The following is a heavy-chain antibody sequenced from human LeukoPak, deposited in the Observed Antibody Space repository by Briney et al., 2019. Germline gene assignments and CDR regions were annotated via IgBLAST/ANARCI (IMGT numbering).Heavy chain of an antibody. CDR1: EFMFGSFW. D-gene: IGHD3-3*01. CDR3: TRVFGGYDVSDY. J-gene: IGHJ4*02. V-gene: IGHV3-7*03. Sequence: PGGSLRLSCAASEFMFGSFWMSWVRQAPGKGLEWVANIKSDGSQKYYVDSVEGRFTISRDNAKNSLYLQMDSLRVDDTAVYYCTRVFGGYDVSDYWGQGTLVTVSS. CDR2: IKSDGSQK.